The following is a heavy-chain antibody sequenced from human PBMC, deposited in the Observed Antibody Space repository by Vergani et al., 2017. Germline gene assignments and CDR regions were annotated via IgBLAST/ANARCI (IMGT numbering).Heavy chain of an antibody. Sequence: QVQLVQSGAEVKKPGASVKVSCKASGYTFTGYYMHWVRQAPGQGLEWMGWINPNSGGTNYAQTFQGRVTMTRDTSISTAYMELSRLRSDDTAVYYCAREPGGLADCGGDCYEKRNYYYYMDVWGKGTTVTVSS. CDR1: GYTFTGYY. D-gene: IGHD2-21*02. V-gene: IGHV1-2*02. CDR3: AREPGGLADCGGDCYEKRNYYYYMDV. CDR2: INPNSGGT. J-gene: IGHJ6*03.